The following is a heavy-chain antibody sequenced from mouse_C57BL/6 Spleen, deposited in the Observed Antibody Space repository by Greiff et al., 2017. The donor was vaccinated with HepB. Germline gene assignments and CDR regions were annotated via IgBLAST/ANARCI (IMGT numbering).Heavy chain of an antibody. CDR2: ISSGSSTI. D-gene: IGHD1-1*01. J-gene: IGHJ3*01. CDR3: ARCTNYGSSYWFAY. Sequence: EVRLVESGGGLVKPGGSLKLSCAASGFTFSDYGMHWVRQAPEKGLEWVAYISSGSSTIYYADTVKGRFTISRDNAKNTLFLQMTSLRSEDTAMYYCARCTNYGSSYWFAYWGQGTLVTVSA. CDR1: GFTFSDYG. V-gene: IGHV5-17*01.